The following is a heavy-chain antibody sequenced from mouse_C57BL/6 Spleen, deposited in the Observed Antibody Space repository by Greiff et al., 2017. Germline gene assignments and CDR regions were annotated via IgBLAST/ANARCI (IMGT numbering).Heavy chain of an antibody. CDR2: IDPSDRYT. Sequence: QVQLQQPGAELVKPGASVKLSCKASGYTFTSYWMQWVKPRPGQGLEWIGAIDPSDRYTNYNQKFKGKATLTVDTSSSTAYMQLSSLTSEDSAVYYCARGGAAQARRDYWGQGTTLTVSA. CDR3: ARGGAAQARRDY. V-gene: IGHV1-50*01. J-gene: IGHJ2*01. CDR1: GYTFTSYW. D-gene: IGHD3-2*02.